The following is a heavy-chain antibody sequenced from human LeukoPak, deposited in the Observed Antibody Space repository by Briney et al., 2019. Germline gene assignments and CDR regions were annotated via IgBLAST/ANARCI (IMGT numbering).Heavy chain of an antibody. V-gene: IGHV3-23*01. Sequence: PGGSLRLSCAASGFAFSNYAMSWVRQAPGMGPEWVSAISGSGGSTYYPDSVKGRFTISRDNSKNTLHLQMNSLRAEDTAVYYCAKPITIFGGGFDTWGQGTLVTVSS. CDR1: GFAFSNYA. CDR3: AKPITIFGGGFDT. CDR2: ISGSGGST. D-gene: IGHD3-3*01. J-gene: IGHJ5*02.